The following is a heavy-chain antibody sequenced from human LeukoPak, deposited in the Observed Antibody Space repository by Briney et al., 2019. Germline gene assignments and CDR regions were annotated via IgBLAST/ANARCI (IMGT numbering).Heavy chain of an antibody. CDR1: GFTFSSYS. V-gene: IGHV3-21*01. CDR2: ISSSSSCI. D-gene: IGHD3-10*01. J-gene: IGHJ4*02. CDR3: ASELYGSGYH. Sequence: GGSLRLSCAASGFTFSSYSMNWVRQAPGKGLEWVSSISSSSSCIYYADSVKGRFTISRDNAKNSLYLQMNSLRAEDTAVYYCASELYGSGYHWGQGTLVTVSS.